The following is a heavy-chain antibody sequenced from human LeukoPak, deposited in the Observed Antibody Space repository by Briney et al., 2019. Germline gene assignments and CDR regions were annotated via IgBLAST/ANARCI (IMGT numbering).Heavy chain of an antibody. J-gene: IGHJ4*02. CDR3: ARGLRTRSGYGLDP. V-gene: IGHV4-34*01. CDR1: GGSFSGYY. Sequence: PSETLSLTCAVYGGSFSGYYWSWIRQPPGKGLDWIGEVNHSGSTNYNPSLKSRVTISVDTSKNQFSLKLSSVTAADTAVYYCARGLRTRSGYGLDPWGQGTLVTVSS. CDR2: VNHSGST. D-gene: IGHD5-12*01.